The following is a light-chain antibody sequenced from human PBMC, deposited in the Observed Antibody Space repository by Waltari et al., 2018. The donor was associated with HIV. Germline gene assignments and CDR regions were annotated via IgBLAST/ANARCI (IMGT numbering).Light chain of an antibody. CDR2: VNS. Sequence: QSLLTQPPSVSGAPGQRVTISCPGSSSNIGAGFAVHWYQQLPGTVTKLLIYVNSNRPSGAPHPFLCAKSGTSASLATTGLQAEDEADYYCQSYDRSLSGYVVFGGGTKLTVL. CDR3: QSYDRSLSGYVV. J-gene: IGLJ2*01. CDR1: SSNIGAGFA. V-gene: IGLV1-40*01.